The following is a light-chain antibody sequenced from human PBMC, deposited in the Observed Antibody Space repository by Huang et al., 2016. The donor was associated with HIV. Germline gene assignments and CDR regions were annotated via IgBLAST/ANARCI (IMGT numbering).Light chain of an antibody. CDR2: AAS. CDR1: RGISNS. Sequence: DIQMTQSPSSLSASVGDRVTITCRASRGISNSLAWYQQQPGKAPKLLLYAASRLQGGVPSRFSGSGSRTDYTLTISSLQPEDSATYYCQQYYNTTLSFGGGTKGEIK. J-gene: IGKJ4*01. CDR3: QQYYNTTLS. V-gene: IGKV1-NL1*01.